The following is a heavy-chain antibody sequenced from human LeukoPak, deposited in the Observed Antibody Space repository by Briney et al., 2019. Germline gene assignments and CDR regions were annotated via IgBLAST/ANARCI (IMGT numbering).Heavy chain of an antibody. D-gene: IGHD2-21*02. CDR2: ISSSNSNT. Sequence: GGSLRLSCAASGFTFSDYYMSWIRQAPGKGLEWVSYISSSNSNTNHADSVKGRFTISRDNAKNSLYLQMNSLGAEDTAVYYCARGAYCGGNCYWDAFDIWGQGQWSPSLQ. CDR1: GFTFSDYY. J-gene: IGHJ3*02. V-gene: IGHV3-11*05. CDR3: ARGAYCGGNCYWDAFDI.